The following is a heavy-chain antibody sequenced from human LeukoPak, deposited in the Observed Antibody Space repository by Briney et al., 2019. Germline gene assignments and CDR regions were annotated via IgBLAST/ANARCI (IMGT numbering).Heavy chain of an antibody. Sequence: SETLSLTCTVSGGSISNYYWSWIRQPPGKGLEWIGYIYYSGSTNCNPSLKSRVTISVDTSKNQFSLKLSSVTAADTAVYYCVRGSGWYLLWGQGTLVTVSS. CDR2: IYYSGST. J-gene: IGHJ4*02. CDR3: VRGSGWYLL. V-gene: IGHV4-59*01. D-gene: IGHD6-19*01. CDR1: GGSISNYY.